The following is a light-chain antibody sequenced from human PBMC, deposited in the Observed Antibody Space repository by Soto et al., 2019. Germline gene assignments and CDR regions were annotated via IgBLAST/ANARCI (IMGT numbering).Light chain of an antibody. J-gene: IGKJ4*01. V-gene: IGKV3-15*01. CDR1: QDIRSS. Sequence: ERVMTQSPATLSLSPGERVTLSCRASQDIRSSLAWYQQKPGQAPRLLIYGASIRATGVPATFSGSGSGTEFTLSISSLQSEHLGVYYCQQDSSWPLTFGGGTKVDIK. CDR3: QQDSSWPLT. CDR2: GAS.